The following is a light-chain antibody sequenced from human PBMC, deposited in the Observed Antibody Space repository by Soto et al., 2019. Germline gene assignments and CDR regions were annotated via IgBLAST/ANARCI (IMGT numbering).Light chain of an antibody. CDR1: QSISRSN. Sequence: EIVLTQSPVTVSLSPGESATLSGRASQSISRSNLAWYQHRPGQSPRLLIHATSSRATGIPDRFTGGGAGTGFTLTISRLEPEDSAVYYCQQYGSSPTFGGGTKVDIK. J-gene: IGKJ4*01. CDR3: QQYGSSPT. V-gene: IGKV3-20*01. CDR2: ATS.